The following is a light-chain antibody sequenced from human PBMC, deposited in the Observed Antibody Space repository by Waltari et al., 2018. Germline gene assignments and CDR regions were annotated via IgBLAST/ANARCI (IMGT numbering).Light chain of an antibody. J-gene: IGLJ3*02. V-gene: IGLV1-47*01. Sequence: QSVLTQPPSASGTPGQRVTISCSGSSSNIGSNYVYWYQQLPGTAPKLLIYRNKQRPSGVPARFSGSKSGTSASLAISGLRSEDEADYYCAAWDDSLSGGVFGGGTKLTVL. CDR3: AAWDDSLSGGV. CDR2: RNK. CDR1: SSNIGSNY.